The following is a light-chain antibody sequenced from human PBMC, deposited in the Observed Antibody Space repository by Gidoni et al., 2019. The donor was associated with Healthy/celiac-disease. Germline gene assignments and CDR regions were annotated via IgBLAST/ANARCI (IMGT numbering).Light chain of an antibody. CDR2: DAS. V-gene: IGKV3-11*01. CDR3: QQRST. J-gene: IGKJ4*01. Sequence: EIVLTQSPAPLSLSPGERATLSCSASQSVSSYLAWYQQKPGQAPRLLIYDASNRATGIPARFSGSGSGTDFTLTISSLEPEDFAVYYCQQRSTFGGGTKVEIK. CDR1: QSVSSY.